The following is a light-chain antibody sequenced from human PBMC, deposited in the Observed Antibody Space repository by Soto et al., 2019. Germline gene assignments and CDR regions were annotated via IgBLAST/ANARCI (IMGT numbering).Light chain of an antibody. CDR3: QQYTNWPPWT. CDR2: GAS. J-gene: IGKJ1*01. CDR1: ESVSNK. Sequence: IVMTQSPATLSVSPGERATLSCRASESVSNKLAWYQRRPGQAPRLLIYGASTRASGIPDRFSGSGSGTDFSLTISSLQSEDFAVYYCQQYTNWPPWTFGQGTK. V-gene: IGKV3-15*01.